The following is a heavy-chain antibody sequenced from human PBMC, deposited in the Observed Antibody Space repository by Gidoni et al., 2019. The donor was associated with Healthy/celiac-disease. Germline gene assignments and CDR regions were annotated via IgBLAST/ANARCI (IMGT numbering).Heavy chain of an antibody. J-gene: IGHJ4*02. CDR2: ISSSSSYI. CDR1: GFTFSSYS. D-gene: IGHD5-12*01. V-gene: IGHV3-21*01. CDR3: ARDITRWLQLVPLDY. Sequence: EVQLVESGGGLVKPGGSLRLSCAASGFTFSSYSMNWVRQAPGKGLEWVSSISSSSSYIYYADSVKGRFTISRDNAKNSLYLQMNSLRAEDTAVYYCARDITRWLQLVPLDYWGQGTLVTVSS.